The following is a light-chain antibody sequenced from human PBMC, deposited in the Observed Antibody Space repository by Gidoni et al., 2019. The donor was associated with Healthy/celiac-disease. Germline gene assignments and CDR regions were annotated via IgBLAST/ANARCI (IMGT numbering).Light chain of an antibody. CDR1: NIGSKS. Sequence: SYVPTQPTSVSVAPGKTARITCGGNNIGSKSVHWYQQKPGQAPVLVIYYDSDRPSVIPERFSGSNSGNTATLTISRVEAGDEADYYCQVWDSSSDHLYVFGTGTKVTVL. V-gene: IGLV3-21*04. CDR2: YDS. J-gene: IGLJ1*01. CDR3: QVWDSSSDHLYV.